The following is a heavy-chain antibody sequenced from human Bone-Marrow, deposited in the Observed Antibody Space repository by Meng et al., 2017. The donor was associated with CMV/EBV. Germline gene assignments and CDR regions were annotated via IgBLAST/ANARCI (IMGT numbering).Heavy chain of an antibody. CDR1: GGSISGSSYY. V-gene: IGHV4-39*07. Sequence: SETLSLTCTVSGGSISGSSYYWGWIRQPPGKGLEWIGSIYYSGSTYYNPSLKSRVTISVDTSKNQFSLKLSSVTAADTAVYYCARRATVTARYWYFDLWGRGTLVTVSS. CDR3: ARRATVTARYWYFDL. CDR2: IYYSGST. J-gene: IGHJ2*01. D-gene: IGHD4-11*01.